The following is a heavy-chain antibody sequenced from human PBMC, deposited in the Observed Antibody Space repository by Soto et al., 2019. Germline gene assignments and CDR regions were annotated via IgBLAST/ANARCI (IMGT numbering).Heavy chain of an antibody. Sequence: GGSLRLSCAASGFTFSSYWMHWVRQAPGKGLEWVSSINSSSSYICYADSVKGRFTISRDNAKNSLYLQMNSLRAEDTAVYYCARAPRYNWNDGDDAFDIWGQGTMVTVSS. V-gene: IGHV3-21*01. CDR1: GFTFSSYW. CDR2: INSSSSYI. CDR3: ARAPRYNWNDGDDAFDI. D-gene: IGHD1-1*01. J-gene: IGHJ3*02.